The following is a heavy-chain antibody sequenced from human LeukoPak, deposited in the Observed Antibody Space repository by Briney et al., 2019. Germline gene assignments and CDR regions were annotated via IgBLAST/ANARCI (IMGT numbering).Heavy chain of an antibody. Sequence: SETLSLTCTVSGGSISSDHWSWIRQPPGKGLEWIGYIFYTGSTNYNPSLKSRVTISLDTSKNQFSLKLNSVTAADTAVYYCARQERFYGSGTYYPNWGQGTLVTVSS. D-gene: IGHD3-10*01. V-gene: IGHV4-59*01. J-gene: IGHJ4*02. CDR3: ARQERFYGSGTYYPN. CDR1: GGSISSDH. CDR2: IFYTGST.